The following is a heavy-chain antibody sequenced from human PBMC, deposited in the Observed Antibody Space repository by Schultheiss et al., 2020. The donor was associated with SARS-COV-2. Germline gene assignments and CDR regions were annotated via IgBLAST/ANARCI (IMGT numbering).Heavy chain of an antibody. CDR2: ISGSGGST. D-gene: IGHD1-26*01. J-gene: IGHJ5*02. CDR1: GFTFSSFA. CDR3: AREWELLSIGYP. V-gene: IGHV3-23*01. Sequence: GGSLRLSCVGSGFTFSSFAMSWVRQAPGKGLEWVSSISGSGGSTYYADSVKGRFTISRDNSKNTLYLQMNSLRAEDTAVYYCAREWELLSIGYPWGQGTLVTVSS.